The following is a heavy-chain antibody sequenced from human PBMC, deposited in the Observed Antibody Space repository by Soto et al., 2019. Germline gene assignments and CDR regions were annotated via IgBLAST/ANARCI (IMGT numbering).Heavy chain of an antibody. CDR3: ARRSSCWYFDY. V-gene: IGHV3-23*01. J-gene: IGHJ4*02. Sequence: EVQLLESGGGLVQPGGSLRLSCAASGFTFSSYAMSWVRQAPRKGLEWVSVISGSGGSTYYADSVKGRFTISRDNSKNTLYLQMNSLRAEDTAVYYCARRSSCWYFDYWGQGTLVTVSS. CDR2: ISGSGGST. D-gene: IGHD6-19*01. CDR1: GFTFSSYA.